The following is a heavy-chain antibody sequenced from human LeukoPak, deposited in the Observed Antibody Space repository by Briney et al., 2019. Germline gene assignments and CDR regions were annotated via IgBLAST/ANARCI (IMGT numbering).Heavy chain of an antibody. D-gene: IGHD3-22*01. CDR3: ARLNEDTYYYDSSGYYFDY. CDR1: GYTFTSYY. J-gene: IGHJ4*02. CDR2: ISAYNGNT. V-gene: IGHV1-18*04. Sequence: ASVKVSCKASGYTFTSYYMHWVRQAPGQGLEWMGWISAYNGNTNYAQKLQGRVTMTTDTSTSTAYMELRSLRSDDTAVYYCARLNEDTYYYDSSGYYFDYWGQGTLVTVSS.